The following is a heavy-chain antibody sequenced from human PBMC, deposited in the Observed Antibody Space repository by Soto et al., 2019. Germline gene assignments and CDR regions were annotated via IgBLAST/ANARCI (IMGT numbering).Heavy chain of an antibody. CDR2: IYYSGST. CDR3: ARHNYDSSGTAVDV. CDR1: GGSISSGGYY. V-gene: IGHV4-31*01. D-gene: IGHD3-22*01. Sequence: QVQLQESGPGLVKPSQTLSLTCTVSGGSISSGGYYWSWIRQHPGKGLEWIGYIYYSGSTYYNPSHKSLVTIAVDTSKIQFSLKLSSVTAADTAVYYCARHNYDSSGTAVDVWGQGPTVTVSS. J-gene: IGHJ6*02.